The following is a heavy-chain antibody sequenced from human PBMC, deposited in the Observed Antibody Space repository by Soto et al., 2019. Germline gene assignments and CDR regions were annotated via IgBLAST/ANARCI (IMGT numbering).Heavy chain of an antibody. V-gene: IGHV2-5*02. CDR1: GFSLTTSGVG. CDR3: AYTTTTVTWWFDP. Sequence: QITLKESGPALVNPTQTLTLTCTFSGFSLTTSGVGVGWIRQPPGKALEWLALIYWDDDKGYSLSLKSRLTMTKDPSKNQVARTMTNMEPTATATYFWAYTTTTVTWWFDPGGQGTLVTVSS. J-gene: IGHJ5*02. CDR2: IYWDDDK. D-gene: IGHD4-17*01.